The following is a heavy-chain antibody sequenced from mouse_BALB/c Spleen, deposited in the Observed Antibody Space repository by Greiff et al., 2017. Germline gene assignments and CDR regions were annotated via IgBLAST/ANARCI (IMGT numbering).Heavy chain of an antibody. CDR2: ISDGGSYT. J-gene: IGHJ4*01. CDR3: ARITTVVATDAMDY. V-gene: IGHV5-4*02. D-gene: IGHD1-1*01. Sequence: EVQGVESGGGLVKPGGSLKLSCAASGFTFSDYYMYWVRQTPEKRLEWVATISDGGSYTYYPDSVKGRFTISRDNAKNNLYLQMSSLKSEDTAMYYCARITTVVATDAMDYWGQGTSVTVSS. CDR1: GFTFSDYY.